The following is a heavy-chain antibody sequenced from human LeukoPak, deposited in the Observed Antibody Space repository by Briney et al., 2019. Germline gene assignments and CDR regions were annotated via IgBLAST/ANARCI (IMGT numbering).Heavy chain of an antibody. V-gene: IGHV4-59*11. CDR2: IYYSGST. CDR3: ARGAYEGWFDP. CDR1: GGSISSHY. D-gene: IGHD3-3*01. J-gene: IGHJ5*02. Sequence: SETLSLTCTVSGGSISSHYWSWIRQPPGKGLEWIGYIYYSGSTNYNPSLKSRVTISVDTSKNQFSLKLSSVTAADTAVYYCARGAYEGWFDPWGQGTLVTVSS.